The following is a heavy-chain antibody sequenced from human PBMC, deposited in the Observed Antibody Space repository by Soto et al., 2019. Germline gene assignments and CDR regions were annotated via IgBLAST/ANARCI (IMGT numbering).Heavy chain of an antibody. D-gene: IGHD1-7*01. CDR3: ARKLELRGSYYYYYDMDV. V-gene: IGHV1-2*02. Sequence: SEKVSCKASGYTFTDYYMHWVRQAPGQGLEWMGWINPNSGGTNYAQKFRGRVTMTRDTSISTAYMELSRLRSDDTAVYYCARKLELRGSYYYYYDMDVWGQGTKVTVSS. CDR2: INPNSGGT. CDR1: GYTFTDYY. J-gene: IGHJ6*02.